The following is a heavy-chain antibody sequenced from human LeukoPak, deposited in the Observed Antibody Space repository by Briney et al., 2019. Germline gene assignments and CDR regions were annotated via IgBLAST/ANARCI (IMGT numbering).Heavy chain of an antibody. V-gene: IGHV4-31*03. Sequence: SQTLSLTCTVSGGSISSGGYYWSWIRQHPGKGLEWIGYIYYSGSTYYNPSLKSRVTISVDTSKNQFSLKLSSVTAADTAVYYCARGDYGDYTAAFDIWGQGTMVTVSS. CDR1: GGSISSGGYY. CDR2: IYYSGST. J-gene: IGHJ3*02. CDR3: ARGDYGDYTAAFDI. D-gene: IGHD4-17*01.